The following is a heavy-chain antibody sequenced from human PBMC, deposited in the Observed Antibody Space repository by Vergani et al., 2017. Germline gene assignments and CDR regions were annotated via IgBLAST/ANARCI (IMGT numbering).Heavy chain of an antibody. CDR3: AKEDYYYYGLDV. J-gene: IGHJ6*02. CDR1: GYTFTDYY. Sequence: QVQLVQSGAEVKKPGASVKVSCKASGYTFTDYYIHWVRQAPGQGLEWMGWINPNSDATKYAQKFQGWVTMTRDTSIRTAYMELSRLRSDDTAVYYCAKEDYYYYGLDVWGQGTTVTVSS. CDR2: INPNSDAT. V-gene: IGHV1-2*04.